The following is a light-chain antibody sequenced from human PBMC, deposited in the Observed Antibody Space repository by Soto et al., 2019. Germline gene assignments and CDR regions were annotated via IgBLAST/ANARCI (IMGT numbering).Light chain of an antibody. J-gene: IGKJ5*01. CDR3: QQLNSYPPH. CDR1: QGISNY. V-gene: IGKV1-9*01. Sequence: DSLLTQSPSFLSASVGDRVTITCRASQGISNYLAWYQQKPGKAPKLLISAASTLQTGVPSRFSGSGSGTEFTLTISSLQPEDFATYYCQQLNSYPPHFDQGTRLEIK. CDR2: AAS.